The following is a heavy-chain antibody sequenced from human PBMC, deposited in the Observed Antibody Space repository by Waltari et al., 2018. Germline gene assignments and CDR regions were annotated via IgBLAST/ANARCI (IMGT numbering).Heavy chain of an antibody. J-gene: IGHJ4*02. Sequence: QVQLQESGPGLVKPSETLSLTCAVSGYSISSGYYWAWIRQPPGKGLEWIGSIYHSGSTYYNPSLKSRVTISVDTSKNQFSLKLSSVTAADTAVYYCARGEAVAGSGGGSVFDYWGQGTLVTVSS. V-gene: IGHV4-38-2*01. CDR2: IYHSGST. CDR1: GYSISSGYY. D-gene: IGHD6-19*01. CDR3: ARGEAVAGSGGGSVFDY.